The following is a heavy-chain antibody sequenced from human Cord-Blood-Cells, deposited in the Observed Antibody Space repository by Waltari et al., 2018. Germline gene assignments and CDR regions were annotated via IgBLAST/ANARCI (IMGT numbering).Heavy chain of an antibody. J-gene: IGHJ4*02. Sequence: QVQLQQWGAGLLKPSETLSLTCAVSGGSFSGYYWSWIRQPPGKGLEWIGEINHSGSTNYNPSLKSRVTISVDTSKNQFSLKLSSVTAADTAVYYCARGLTTVTDYWGQGTLVTVSS. CDR2: INHSGST. D-gene: IGHD4-4*01. CDR1: GGSFSGYY. CDR3: ARGLTTVTDY. V-gene: IGHV4-34*01.